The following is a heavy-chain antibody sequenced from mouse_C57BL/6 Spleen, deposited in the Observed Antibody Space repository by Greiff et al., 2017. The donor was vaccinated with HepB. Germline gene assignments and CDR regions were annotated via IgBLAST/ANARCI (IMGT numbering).Heavy chain of an antibody. CDR3: ARHERGITTAGYFDY. CDR2: ISGGGGNT. Sequence: EVKLMESGGGLVKPGGSLKLSCAASGFTFSSYTMSWVRQTPEKRLEWVATISGGGGNTYYPDRVKGRFTISRDNAKNTLYLQMSSLRSEDTAFYYSARHERGITTAGYFDYWGQGTTLTVSS. CDR1: GFTFSSYT. D-gene: IGHD1-2*01. V-gene: IGHV5-9*01. J-gene: IGHJ2*01.